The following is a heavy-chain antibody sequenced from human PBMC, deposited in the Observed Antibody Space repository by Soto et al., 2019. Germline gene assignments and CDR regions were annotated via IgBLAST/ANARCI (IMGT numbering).Heavy chain of an antibody. V-gene: IGHV4-31*03. Sequence: PSETLSLTCTVSGGSISSGGYYWSWIRQHPGKGLEWIGYIYYSGSTYYNPSLKSRVTISVDTSKNQFSLKLSSVTAADTAVYYCARVPGKAEGGYRSDDTTFDYRGQGTLVTVSS. CDR1: GGSISSGGYY. CDR3: ARVPGKAEGGYRSDDTTFDY. D-gene: IGHD3-22*01. J-gene: IGHJ4*02. CDR2: IYYSGST.